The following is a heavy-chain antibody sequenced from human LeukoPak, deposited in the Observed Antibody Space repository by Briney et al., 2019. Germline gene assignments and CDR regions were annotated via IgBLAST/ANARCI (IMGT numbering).Heavy chain of an antibody. CDR2: IYSGST. V-gene: IGHV4-4*07. CDR3: ARVNTAMADFDY. J-gene: IGHJ4*02. D-gene: IGHD5-18*01. Sequence: SETLSLTCTVSGGSISTYYWSWIRQPAGKGLEWIGRIYSGSTNYNPSLKSRVTISVDTSKNQFSLKLSSVTAADTAVYYCARVNTAMADFDYWGQGTLVTVSS. CDR1: GGSISTYY.